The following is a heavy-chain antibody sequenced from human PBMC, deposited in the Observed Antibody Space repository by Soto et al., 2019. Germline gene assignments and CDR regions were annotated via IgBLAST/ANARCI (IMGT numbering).Heavy chain of an antibody. CDR2: ITSSGTTV. Sequence: EVHLVESGGGLVQPGGSLRLSCAASGFTFSSYSLNWVRQAPGKGLEWVSYITSSGTTVYYADSARGRFTISRDNAKNSLYLQMNSLRDDDPAVYYCARGSSNWAYYFDFSGQGTLVTVSS. J-gene: IGHJ4*02. V-gene: IGHV3-48*02. D-gene: IGHD6-13*01. CDR1: GFTFSSYS. CDR3: ARGSSNWAYYFDF.